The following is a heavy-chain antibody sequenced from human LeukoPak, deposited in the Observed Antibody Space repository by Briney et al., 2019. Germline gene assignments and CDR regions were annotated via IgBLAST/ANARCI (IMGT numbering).Heavy chain of an antibody. J-gene: IGHJ6*02. V-gene: IGHV3-7*03. CDR3: ARNNGMDV. CDR1: GFALSSHW. CDR2: VNQDGSET. Sequence: PGGPLRLSCAASGFALSSHWMTWVRQVRGRGPEWVANVNQDGSETYYLDSVKGRFTISKDNAKNSLYLQMNSLRAEDTALYHCARNNGMDVWGQGTTVIVSS.